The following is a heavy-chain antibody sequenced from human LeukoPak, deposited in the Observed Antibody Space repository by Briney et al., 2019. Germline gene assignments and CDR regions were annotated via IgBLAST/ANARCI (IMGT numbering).Heavy chain of an antibody. D-gene: IGHD3-3*01. CDR2: INTDGSST. CDR1: GFTFSSYW. Sequence: GGSLRLSCAASGFTFSSYWMHWVRQAPGKGLVWVSRINTDGSSTSYADSVKGRFTISRDNAKNTLYLQMNGLRAEDTAVYYCARDAGFWSGYDENWFDPWGQGTLVTVSS. CDR3: ARDAGFWSGYDENWFDP. J-gene: IGHJ5*02. V-gene: IGHV3-74*01.